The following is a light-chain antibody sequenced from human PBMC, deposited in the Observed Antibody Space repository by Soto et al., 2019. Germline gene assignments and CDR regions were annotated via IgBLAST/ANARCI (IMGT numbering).Light chain of an antibody. CDR3: QQANSLPRT. CDR2: APS. V-gene: IGKV1D-12*01. CDR1: QAISTW. J-gene: IGKJ1*01. Sequence: DIQMTQSPSSVSASVGDRVTITCRSSQAISTWLAWYQQKPGKAPKLLIYAPSNFQTGVPSRFSGSGSGTEFTLTISSLQREDFATYYFQQANSLPRTFGQGTKVVI.